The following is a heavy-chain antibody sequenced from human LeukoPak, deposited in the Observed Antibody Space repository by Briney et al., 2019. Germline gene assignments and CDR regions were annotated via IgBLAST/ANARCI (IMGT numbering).Heavy chain of an antibody. D-gene: IGHD6-19*01. CDR3: ATESRPYSSVVDY. J-gene: IGHJ4*02. Sequence: ASVTVSFTVYGYTLSELSMHWVRQAPGKGLEWMGGFDPEDGETIYAQKFQGRVTMTEDTSTDTAYMELSSLRSEDTAIYYCATESRPYSSVVDYWGQGTLVTVSS. V-gene: IGHV1-24*01. CDR1: GYTLSELS. CDR2: FDPEDGET.